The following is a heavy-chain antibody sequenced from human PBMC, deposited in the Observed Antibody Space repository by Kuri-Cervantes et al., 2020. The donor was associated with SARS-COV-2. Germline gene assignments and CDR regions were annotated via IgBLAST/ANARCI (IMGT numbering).Heavy chain of an antibody. D-gene: IGHD3-3*01. J-gene: IGHJ5*02. Sequence: GSLRLSCAAYGGSFSGYYWSWIRQPPGKGLEWIGEINHSGSTNYNPSLKSRVTISVDTSKNQFSLKLSSVTAADTAVYYCARQMMSSITIFGVVITRNWFDPWGQGTLVTVSS. CDR2: INHSGST. CDR1: GGSFSGYY. CDR3: ARQMMSSITIFGVVITRNWFDP. V-gene: IGHV4-34*01.